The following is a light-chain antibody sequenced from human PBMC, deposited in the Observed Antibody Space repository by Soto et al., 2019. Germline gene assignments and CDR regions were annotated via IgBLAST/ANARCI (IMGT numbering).Light chain of an antibody. CDR1: QSLLHSNGYNY. J-gene: IGKJ5*01. V-gene: IGKV2-28*01. CDR3: MQSVQLPIT. CDR2: LGS. Sequence: DIVMTQSPLSLPVTPGEPASISCRSSQSLLHSNGYNYLDWYLQKPGQSPQLLIYLGSNRASGVPDRFSGSGSGTDFTLKISRVEAEDVGVYYCMQSVQLPITFGQGTRLEIK.